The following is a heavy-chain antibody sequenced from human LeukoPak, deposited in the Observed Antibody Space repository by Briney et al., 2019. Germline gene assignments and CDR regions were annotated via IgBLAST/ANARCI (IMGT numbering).Heavy chain of an antibody. V-gene: IGHV4-59*08. CDR1: GGSISGYF. Sequence: SETLTFTFAVSGGSISGYFWSWIRQSPGKGLEWIGYANYGGTTNYNPSLKSRVAMSVDTSKNQFSLNLNSVTAADTAVYYCARHGHDSGNFEAHFDYWGQGTLVTVSS. CDR2: ANYGGTT. J-gene: IGHJ4*02. CDR3: ARHGHDSGNFEAHFDY. D-gene: IGHD3-22*01.